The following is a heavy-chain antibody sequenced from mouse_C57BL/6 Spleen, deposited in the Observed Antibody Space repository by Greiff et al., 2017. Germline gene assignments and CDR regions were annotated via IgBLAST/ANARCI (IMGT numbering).Heavy chain of an antibody. Sequence: QVQLKESGPGLVQPSQSLSITCTVSGFSLTSYGVHWVRQSPGKGLEWLGVIWRGGSTDYNAAFMSRLSITKDNSKSQVFFKMNSLQADDTAIYYCAKKGDYSNLYAMDYWGQGTSVTVSS. CDR3: AKKGDYSNLYAMDY. CDR1: GFSLTSYG. J-gene: IGHJ4*01. V-gene: IGHV2-5*01. D-gene: IGHD2-5*01. CDR2: IWRGGST.